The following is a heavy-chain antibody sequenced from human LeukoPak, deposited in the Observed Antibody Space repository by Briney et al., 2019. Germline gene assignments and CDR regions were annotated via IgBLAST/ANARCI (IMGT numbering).Heavy chain of an antibody. CDR1: GGSISRYY. CDR2: IYYSGST. CDR3: AREVPDFWSGYIVDY. D-gene: IGHD3-3*01. Sequence: SETLSLTCAVSGGSISRYYWSWIRQPPRKGLEWIGYIYYSGSTNYNPSLKSRVTISVDTSKNQFSLKLSSVAAADTAVYYCAREVPDFWSGYIVDYWGQGTLVTVSS. V-gene: IGHV4-59*01. J-gene: IGHJ4*02.